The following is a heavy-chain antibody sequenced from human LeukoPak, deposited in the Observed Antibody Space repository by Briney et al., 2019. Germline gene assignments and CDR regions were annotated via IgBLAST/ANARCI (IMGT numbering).Heavy chain of an antibody. J-gene: IGHJ4*02. CDR1: GFTFSSYG. Sequence: GGSLRLSCAASGFTFSSYGMHWVRQAPGKGLEWVAFIRYDGSNKYYADSVKGRFTISRDNSKNTLYLQMNSLRAEDTAVYYCAKGAYNWNDLDYWGQGTLVTVSS. D-gene: IGHD1-1*01. V-gene: IGHV3-30*02. CDR2: IRYDGSNK. CDR3: AKGAYNWNDLDY.